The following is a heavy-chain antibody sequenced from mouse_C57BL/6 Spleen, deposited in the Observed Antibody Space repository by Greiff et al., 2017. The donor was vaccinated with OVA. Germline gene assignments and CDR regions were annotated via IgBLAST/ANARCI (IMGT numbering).Heavy chain of an antibody. CDR1: GFTFSSYA. CDR2: ISDGGSYT. CDR3: ARDGTHYAMDY. V-gene: IGHV5-4*01. Sequence: EVQRVESGGGLVKPGGSLKLSCAASGFTFSSYAMSWVRQTPEKRLEWVATISDGGSYTYYPDNVKGRFTISRDNAKNNLYLQMSHLKSEDTAMYYCARDGTHYAMDYWGQGTSVTGSS. J-gene: IGHJ4*01. D-gene: IGHD1-1*02.